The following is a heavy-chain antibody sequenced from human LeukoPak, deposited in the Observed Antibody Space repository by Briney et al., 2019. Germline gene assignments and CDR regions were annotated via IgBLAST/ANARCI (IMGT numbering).Heavy chain of an antibody. V-gene: IGHV4-59*12. Sequence: SETLSLTCTVSGGSISSYYWSWIRQPPGKGLEWIGYIYYSGSTNYNPSLKSRVTISVDTSKNQFSLKLSSVIAADTAVYYCARDYYDSSGRWGFDYWGQGTLVTVSS. D-gene: IGHD3-22*01. CDR2: IYYSGST. CDR1: GGSISSYY. J-gene: IGHJ4*02. CDR3: ARDYYDSSGRWGFDY.